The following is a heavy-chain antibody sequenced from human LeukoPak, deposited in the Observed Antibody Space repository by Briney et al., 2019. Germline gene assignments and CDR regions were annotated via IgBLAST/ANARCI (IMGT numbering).Heavy chain of an antibody. D-gene: IGHD1-26*01. J-gene: IGHJ3*02. CDR1: GFTFSSYS. CDR3: ARTAGTFDI. V-gene: IGHV3-48*02. Sequence: PGGSLGLSCAASGFTFSSYSMNWVRQAPGKGLEWVSYITSSSSTIYYADSVKGRFTVSRDNAKNSLFLQMNSLRDEDTAMYYCARTAGTFDIWGQGTMVTVSS. CDR2: ITSSSSTI.